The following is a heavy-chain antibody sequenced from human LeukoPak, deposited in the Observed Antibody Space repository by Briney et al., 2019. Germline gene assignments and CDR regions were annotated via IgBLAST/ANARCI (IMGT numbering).Heavy chain of an antibody. Sequence: PSETLSLTCAVYGGSFSGYYWSWIRQPPGKGLEWIGEINHSGSTNYNPSLKSRVTISVDTSKNQFSLKLSSVTAADTAVYYCASKPVVPASQGHYFDPWGQGTLVTVSS. CDR2: INHSGST. CDR3: ASKPVVPASQGHYFDP. CDR1: GGSFSGYY. J-gene: IGHJ5*02. V-gene: IGHV4-34*01. D-gene: IGHD2-2*01.